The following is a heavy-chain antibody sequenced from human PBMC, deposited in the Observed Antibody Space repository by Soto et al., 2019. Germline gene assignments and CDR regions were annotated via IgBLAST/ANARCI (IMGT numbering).Heavy chain of an antibody. D-gene: IGHD3-3*01. CDR1: GFSFSSYA. V-gene: IGHV3-23*01. J-gene: IGHJ4*02. CDR3: AKSVLRCLGWSL. Sequence: HPGGSLRLSCAASGFSFSSYAMSWVRQAPGKGLGWVSAISGSGGSTYYADSVKGRFTISRDNSKNTLYLQMNSLRAEDTAVYYFAKSVLRCLGWSLWGQGTLVTVSS. CDR2: ISGSGGST.